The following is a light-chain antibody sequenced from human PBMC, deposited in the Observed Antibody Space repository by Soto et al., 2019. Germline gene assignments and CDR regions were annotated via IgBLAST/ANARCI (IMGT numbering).Light chain of an antibody. V-gene: IGKV3-20*01. CDR3: QLYGSSPRT. J-gene: IGKJ1*01. Sequence: EIVLTQSPGTLSLSPEERATLSCRASQSLSSSAIAWYQHKPGQAPKLLIYGASSRATDIPNRFSGSGSGTDFTLTITRMEPEDFAVYYCQLYGSSPRTFGQGTKVEIK. CDR2: GAS. CDR1: QSLSSSA.